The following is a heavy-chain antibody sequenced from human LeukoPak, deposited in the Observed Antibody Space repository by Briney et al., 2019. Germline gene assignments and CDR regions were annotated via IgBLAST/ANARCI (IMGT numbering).Heavy chain of an antibody. CDR1: GGSISSSSYY. CDR2: IYYSGNT. J-gene: IGHJ4*02. CDR3: ARTLRGLLPRTY. Sequence: PETLSLTCTVSGGSISSSSYYWSWIRQPPGKGLEWIGSIYYSGNTNYNPSLQSRVTISVDTSKNQFSLKLTSVTAADTAVYFCARTLRGLLPRTYWGQGTLVTVSS. D-gene: IGHD3-22*01. V-gene: IGHV4-39*01.